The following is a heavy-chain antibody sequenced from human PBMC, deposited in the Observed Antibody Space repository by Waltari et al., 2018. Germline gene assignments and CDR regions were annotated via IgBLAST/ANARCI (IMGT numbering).Heavy chain of an antibody. CDR2: VGFDGRNK. D-gene: IGHD3-16*01. J-gene: IGHJ4*02. V-gene: IGHV3-30*18. Sequence: VQLVESGGGVVQPGRSLRLSCAASGFSFSRFAMHWVRRSPGEGLDWVAVVGFDGRNKFYAESVKGRFTISRDNSKNTLYLQMESLRAEDTAIYYCAKDVEGESYYFDNWGQGTLVTVSS. CDR1: GFSFSRFA. CDR3: AKDVEGESYYFDN.